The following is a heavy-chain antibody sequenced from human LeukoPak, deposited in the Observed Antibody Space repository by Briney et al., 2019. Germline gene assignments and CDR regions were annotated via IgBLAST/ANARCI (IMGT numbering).Heavy chain of an antibody. Sequence: GGSLRLSCAASGFTFSSYSMNWVRQAPGKGLEWISYISNSSSTMYYADSVKGRFTISRDNAKNSLYLQMNSLRAEDTAVYYCASGVSSTSCYVDYWGQGTLVTVSS. J-gene: IGHJ4*02. CDR3: ASGVSSTSCYVDY. V-gene: IGHV3-48*01. CDR2: ISNSSSTM. D-gene: IGHD2-2*01. CDR1: GFTFSSYS.